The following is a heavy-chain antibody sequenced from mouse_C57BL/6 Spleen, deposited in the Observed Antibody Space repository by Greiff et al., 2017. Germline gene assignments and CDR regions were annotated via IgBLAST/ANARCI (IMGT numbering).Heavy chain of an antibody. CDR2: IWSDGST. V-gene: IGHV2-6*03. D-gene: IGHD4-1*01. J-gene: IGHJ4*01. CDR3: ARSPRSGYAMDY. Sequence: QVQLQQSGPGLVAPSQSLSITCTVSGFSLTSYGVHWVRQPPGKGLEWLVVIWSDGSTTYNSALKSRLSISKDNSKSQVFLKMNSLQTDDTAMYYCARSPRSGYAMDYWGQGTSVTVSS. CDR1: GFSLTSYG.